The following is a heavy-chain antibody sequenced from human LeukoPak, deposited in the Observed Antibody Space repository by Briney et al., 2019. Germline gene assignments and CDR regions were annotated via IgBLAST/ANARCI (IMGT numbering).Heavy chain of an antibody. D-gene: IGHD3-22*01. V-gene: IGHV4-59*01. Sequence: SETLSLTCTVSGGSISSYYWSWIRQPPGKGLEWIGYIYYSGSTNYNPSLKSRVTISVDTSKNQFSLKLSSVTAADTAVYYCARAPYYYDSSGYYPDYWGQGTLVTVSS. CDR2: IYYSGST. CDR3: ARAPYYYDSSGYYPDY. J-gene: IGHJ4*02. CDR1: GGSISSYY.